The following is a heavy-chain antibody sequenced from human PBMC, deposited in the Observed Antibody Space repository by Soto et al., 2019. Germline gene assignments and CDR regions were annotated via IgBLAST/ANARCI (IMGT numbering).Heavy chain of an antibody. CDR3: ARDSPPPRE. CDR2: ISASNGNT. J-gene: IGHJ4*02. V-gene: IGHV1-18*01. CDR1: GYTFTSSH. Sequence: QGQLVQSGAEVKKPGASVKVSCKASGYTFTSSHITWVRQAPGQGLEWMGWISASNGNTNYAQKLQCRVTRTTYTSTSTAYMELRSLRSDDTAVYYCARDSPPPREWGQGTLVTVSS.